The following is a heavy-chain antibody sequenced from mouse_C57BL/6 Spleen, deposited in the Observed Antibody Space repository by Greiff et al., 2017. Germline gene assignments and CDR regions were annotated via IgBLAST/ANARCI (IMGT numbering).Heavy chain of an antibody. J-gene: IGHJ4*01. D-gene: IGHD2-1*01. V-gene: IGHV5-9*01. CDR1: GFTFSSYT. CDR2: ISGGGGNT. Sequence: EVKLMESGGGLVKPGGSLKLSCAASGFTFSSYTMSWVRQTPEKRLEWVATISGGGGNTYYPDSVKGRFTISRDNAKNTLYLQMSSLRSEDTALYYCERQGENYGNYGGAMDYWGQGTSVTVSS. CDR3: ERQGENYGNYGGAMDY.